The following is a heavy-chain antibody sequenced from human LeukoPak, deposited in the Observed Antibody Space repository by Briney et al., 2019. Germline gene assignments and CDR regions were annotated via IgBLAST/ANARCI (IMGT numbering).Heavy chain of an antibody. D-gene: IGHD5-18*01. CDR3: ARQGKVGRYSYGIDY. V-gene: IGHV4-39*01. CDR2: IYYSGST. CDR1: GGSISSSSSY. Sequence: SETLSLTCTVSGGSISSSSSYWGWIRQPPGKGLEWIGRIYYSGSTYYNPSLKSRVTISVDTSKNQFSLKLSSVTAADTAVYYCARQGKVGRYSYGIDYWGQGTLVTVSS. J-gene: IGHJ4*02.